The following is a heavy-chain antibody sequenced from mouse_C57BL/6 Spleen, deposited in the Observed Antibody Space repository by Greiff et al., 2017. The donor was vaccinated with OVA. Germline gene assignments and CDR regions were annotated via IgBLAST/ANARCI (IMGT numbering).Heavy chain of an antibody. CDR1: GYTFTDYY. Sequence: EVQLQQSGPELVKPGASVKISCKASGYTFTDYYMNWVKQSHGKSLEWIGDINPNNGGTSYNQKFKGKATLTLDKSSSTAYMELRSLTSEDSAVYYCAKGGYYGSSYWFAYWGQGTLVTVSA. V-gene: IGHV1-26*01. CDR2: INPNNGGT. CDR3: AKGGYYGSSYWFAY. D-gene: IGHD1-1*01. J-gene: IGHJ3*01.